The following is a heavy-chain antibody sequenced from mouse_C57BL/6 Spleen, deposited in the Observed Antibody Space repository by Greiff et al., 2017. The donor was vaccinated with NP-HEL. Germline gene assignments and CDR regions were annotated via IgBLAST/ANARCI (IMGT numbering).Heavy chain of an antibody. Sequence: VQRVESGAELVKPGASVKLSCKASGYTFTEYTIHWVKQRSGQGLEWIGWFYPGSGSIKYNEKFKDKATLTADKSSSTVYMKLSRLTSEDSAVYFCARNEEWYYFDYWGQGTTLTVSS. D-gene: IGHD1-1*02. CDR3: ARNEEWYYFDY. CDR1: GYTFTEYT. J-gene: IGHJ2*01. CDR2: FYPGSGSI. V-gene: IGHV1-62-2*01.